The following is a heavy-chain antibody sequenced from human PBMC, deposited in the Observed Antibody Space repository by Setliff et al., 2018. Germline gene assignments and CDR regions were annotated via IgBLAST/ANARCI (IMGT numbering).Heavy chain of an antibody. CDR3: ARLGYRGDLDY. CDR2: IYHSGST. V-gene: IGHV4-38-2*02. Sequence: SETLSLTCTVSGYSISSGYYWGWIRQPPGKGLEWIGSIYHSGSTYYNPSLKSRVSISVDASKNQFSLKLSSVTAADTAVYYCARLGYRGDLDYWGQGTLVTVSS. J-gene: IGHJ4*02. CDR1: GYSISSGYY. D-gene: IGHD5-12*01.